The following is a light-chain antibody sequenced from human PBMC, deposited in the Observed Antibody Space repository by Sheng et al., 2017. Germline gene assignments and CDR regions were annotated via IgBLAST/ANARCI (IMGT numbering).Light chain of an antibody. CDR3: QHFGSSRWT. CDR1: QSVTSGY. J-gene: IGKJ1*01. V-gene: IGKV3-20*01. CDR2: GTS. Sequence: EFVLTQSPGTLSLSPGERGTLSCRASQSVTSGYLAWYQQKPGQSPRLLIYGTSSRATGIPDRFSGSGSGTDFTLTIRRLEPEDFAVYYCQHFGSSRWTFGQGTKVEIK.